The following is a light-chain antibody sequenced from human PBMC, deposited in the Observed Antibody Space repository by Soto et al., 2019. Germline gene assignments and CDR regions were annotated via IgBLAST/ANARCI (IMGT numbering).Light chain of an antibody. J-gene: IGKJ1*01. Sequence: DIQMSQSQYSVYASVGDRVSITSRASQSISSYLNWYQQKPGKAPKLLIYAASSLQSGVPSRFSGSGSGTDFTLTISSVQPEDFATYYCQQGNSTWTFGQGTNV. V-gene: IGKV1-39*01. CDR2: AAS. CDR3: QQGNSTWT. CDR1: QSISSY.